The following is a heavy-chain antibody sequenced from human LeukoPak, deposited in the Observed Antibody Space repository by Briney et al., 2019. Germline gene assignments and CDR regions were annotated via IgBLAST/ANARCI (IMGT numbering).Heavy chain of an antibody. J-gene: IGHJ6*03. V-gene: IGHV3-48*04. CDR1: GFTFSSYT. Sequence: PGGTLRLSCAASGFTFSSYTMNWVRQAPGKGLEWVSYISSSNTIYHADSVKGRFTISRDNAKNSLYLQMNSLRAEDTAVYYCAKDPNFYYCMDVWGKGTTVTISS. CDR3: AKDPNFYYCMDV. CDR2: ISSSNTI.